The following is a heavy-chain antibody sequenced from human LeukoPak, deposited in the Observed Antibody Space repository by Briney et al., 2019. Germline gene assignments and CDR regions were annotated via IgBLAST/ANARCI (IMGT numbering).Heavy chain of an antibody. D-gene: IGHD6-13*01. CDR3: AREVLGSWTTRGWFDP. V-gene: IGHV3-33*01. CDR1: GFTFSSYG. Sequence: GRSLRLSCAASGFTFSSYGMHWVRQAPGKGLEWVAVIWYDGSNKYYADSVKGRFTISRDNSKNTLYLQMNSLRAEDTAVYCCAREVLGSWTTRGWFDPWGQGTLVTVSS. CDR2: IWYDGSNK. J-gene: IGHJ5*02.